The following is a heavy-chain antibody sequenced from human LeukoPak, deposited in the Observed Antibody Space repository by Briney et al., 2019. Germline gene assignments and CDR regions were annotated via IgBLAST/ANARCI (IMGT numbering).Heavy chain of an antibody. J-gene: IGHJ3*02. CDR3: ARGASSYTWGYAFEI. CDR1: GYTLAELS. V-gene: IGHV1-24*01. D-gene: IGHD5-12*01. Sequence: GASVKVSCKVSGYTLAELSMHWVGQAPGKGLEWMGGFDPEDGETIYAQKFQGRVTITRDMSTSTVYMELSSLRSEDTAVYYCARGASSYTWGYAFEIWGQGTMVTVSS. CDR2: FDPEDGET.